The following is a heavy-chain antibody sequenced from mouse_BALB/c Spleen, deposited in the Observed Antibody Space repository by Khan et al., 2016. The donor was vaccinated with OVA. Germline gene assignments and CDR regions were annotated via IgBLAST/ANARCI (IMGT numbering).Heavy chain of an antibody. CDR1: GNSITSGYA. D-gene: IGHD1-1*01. CDR2: ISYSGDT. V-gene: IGHV3-2*02. CDR3: ARGNYYGYYVDY. Sequence: EGKIEEEGPGLVKPSQSLSLTCTVTGNSITSGYAWNWIRQFPGNKLEWMGYISYSGDTSYIPSLKSRISITRDTSKNQFFLQLNSVTTEDTATYYCARGNYYGYYVDYWGQGTTLTVSS. J-gene: IGHJ2*01.